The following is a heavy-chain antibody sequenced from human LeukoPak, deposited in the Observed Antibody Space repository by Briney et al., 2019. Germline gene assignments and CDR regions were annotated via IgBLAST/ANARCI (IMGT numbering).Heavy chain of an antibody. CDR2: ISSSSSYI. CDR3: GTGYYDFWFFNY. J-gene: IGHJ4*02. CDR1: GFTFSSYS. V-gene: IGHV3-21*01. D-gene: IGHD3-3*01. Sequence: PGGSLRLSCAASGFTFSSYSMNWVRQAPGKGLEWVSSISSSSSYIYYADSVKGQFTISRDNAKNSLYLQMNSLRAEDTAVYYCGTGYYDFWFFNYWGQGTLVTVSS.